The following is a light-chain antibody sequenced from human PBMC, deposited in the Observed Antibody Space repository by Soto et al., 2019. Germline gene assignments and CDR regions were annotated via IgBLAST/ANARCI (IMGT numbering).Light chain of an antibody. CDR2: SAS. Sequence: EIVLTQSPGILSLSPGERATLSCRASQSLSGGYLAWFQQKPGQTPRLLIYSASSRATGIPDRFRDSGSGTDFTLTISRLEPEDFVVYYCQQNGSLPITFGQGTRLEIK. J-gene: IGKJ5*01. V-gene: IGKV3-20*01. CDR1: QSLSGGY. CDR3: QQNGSLPIT.